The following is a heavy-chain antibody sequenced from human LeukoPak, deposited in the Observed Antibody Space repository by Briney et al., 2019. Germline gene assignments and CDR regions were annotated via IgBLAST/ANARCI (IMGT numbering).Heavy chain of an antibody. V-gene: IGHV3-23*01. CDR3: AKIRPKSEYISGWVDAFDI. CDR2: ISGSGDST. J-gene: IGHJ3*02. Sequence: PGGSLRLSCAASGITFSTYGMNWVRQAPGKGLEWVSTISGSGDSTYYADSVKGRFTISRDNSKNTLYLQMNSLRAEDTAIYYCAKIRPKSEYISGWVDAFDIWGQGTMVTVSS. CDR1: GITFSTYG. D-gene: IGHD6-19*01.